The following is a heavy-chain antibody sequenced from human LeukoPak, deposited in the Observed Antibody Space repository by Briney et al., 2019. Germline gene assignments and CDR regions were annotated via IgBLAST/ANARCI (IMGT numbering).Heavy chain of an antibody. CDR2: ISGSGGST. Sequence: GGSLRLSCAASGFTFSSYAMSWVRQAPGKGLEWVSAISGSGGSTYYAGSVLGRFTISRDNSKNTMYLQMNRLRAEDTAVYYCAKNRAYDFWNNYSDYWGQGTLVTVSS. D-gene: IGHD3-3*01. J-gene: IGHJ4*02. CDR1: GFTFSSYA. CDR3: AKNRAYDFWNNYSDY. V-gene: IGHV3-23*01.